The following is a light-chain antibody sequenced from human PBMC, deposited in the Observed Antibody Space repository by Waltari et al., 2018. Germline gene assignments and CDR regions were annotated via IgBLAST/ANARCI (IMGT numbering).Light chain of an antibody. J-gene: IGKJ1*01. Sequence: AIRMTQSPSSFSASTGDRVTITCRASQGISSYLAWYQHKPGQAPKLRIYAASTLQSGVPSRFSGSGSGTDFTLTISCLQSEDFATYFCQHYYNYPWTFGQGTKVEIK. V-gene: IGKV1-8*01. CDR3: QHYYNYPWT. CDR2: AAS. CDR1: QGISSY.